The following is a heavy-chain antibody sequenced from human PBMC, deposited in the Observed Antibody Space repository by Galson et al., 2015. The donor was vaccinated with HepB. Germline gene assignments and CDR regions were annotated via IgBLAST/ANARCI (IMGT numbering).Heavy chain of an antibody. Sequence: ETLSLTCTVSGGSVSSGGYYWGWIRQPPGKGLEWIGYIYHSGSTNYNPSLKSRVTISVDTSKNQFSLKLNSVTAADTAVYYCARTLSYSGGYFDSWGQGTLVTVSS. CDR3: ARTLSYSGGYFDS. V-gene: IGHV4-61*08. J-gene: IGHJ4*02. CDR2: IYHSGST. D-gene: IGHD3-16*01. CDR1: GGSVSSGGYY.